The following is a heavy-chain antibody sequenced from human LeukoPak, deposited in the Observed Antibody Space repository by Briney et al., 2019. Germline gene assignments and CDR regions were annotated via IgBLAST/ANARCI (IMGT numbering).Heavy chain of an antibody. D-gene: IGHD1-7*01. CDR3: AKDYNWNSYYYYYMDV. CDR1: GFTFSSYG. Sequence: RGSLRLSCAASGFTFSSYGMHWVRQAPGKGVEWVAVISYDGSNKYYADSVKGRFTISRDNSKNTLYLQMNSLRAEDTAVYYCAKDYNWNSYYYYYMDVWGKGTTVTVSS. CDR2: ISYDGSNK. V-gene: IGHV3-30*18. J-gene: IGHJ6*03.